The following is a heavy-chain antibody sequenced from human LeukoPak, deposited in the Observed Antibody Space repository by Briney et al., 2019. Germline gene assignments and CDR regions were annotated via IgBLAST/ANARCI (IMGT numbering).Heavy chain of an antibody. CDR2: IYHSGST. D-gene: IGHD4-17*01. Sequence: SETLSLTCTVSGYSISSGYYWGWIRQPPGKGLEWIGSIYHSGSTYYNPSLKSRVTISVDTSKNQFSLKLSSVTAADTAVYYCARGDYGDYVSFVWGQGTLVTVSS. CDR3: ARGDYGDYVSFV. V-gene: IGHV4-38-2*02. CDR1: GYSISSGYY. J-gene: IGHJ4*02.